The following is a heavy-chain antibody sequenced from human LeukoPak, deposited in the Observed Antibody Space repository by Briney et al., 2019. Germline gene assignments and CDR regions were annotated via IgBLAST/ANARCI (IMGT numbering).Heavy chain of an antibody. V-gene: IGHV1-2*02. Sequence: APVTVSCEASGYTFTDYFIHWVRQAPGQGPEWMGWIKPKSGGTNYAQKFQARVTMTKDTSISTVYMDLSRLTSDDTAVYYCARGSSDYYLTKDYWGQGTLVTVSS. J-gene: IGHJ4*02. CDR2: IKPKSGGT. CDR1: GYTFTDYF. CDR3: ARGSSDYYLTKDY. D-gene: IGHD3-22*01.